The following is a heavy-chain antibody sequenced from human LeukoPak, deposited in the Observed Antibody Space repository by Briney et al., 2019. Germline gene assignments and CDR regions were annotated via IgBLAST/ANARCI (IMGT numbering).Heavy chain of an antibody. CDR2: IYTGGNT. CDR1: GFTVDSNY. J-gene: IGHJ4*02. CDR3: ARGDDSGYYDYFDY. Sequence: GGSLRLSCAASGFTVDSNYLSWVRQAPGKGLEWVSTIYTGGNTYYAASVKGRFTISRDFSKNTVFLHMNSLRAEDTAMYYCARGDDSGYYDYFDYWGQGALVTVSS. V-gene: IGHV3-53*01. D-gene: IGHD3-22*01.